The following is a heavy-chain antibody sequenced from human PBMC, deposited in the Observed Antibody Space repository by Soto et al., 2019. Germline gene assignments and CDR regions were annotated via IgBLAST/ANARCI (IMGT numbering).Heavy chain of an antibody. CDR1: GGSITPYY. CDR2: VSYSGIT. V-gene: IGHV4-59*07. Sequence: QVQLQESGPGLVKPSDTLSLTCSVSGGSITPYYWSWIRQPPGEGLEWIGYVSYSGITDYNPSLKSRVSISVDTSKNEFSLKLNSLTAADAAIYFCARQQYTVVTAFDVWGQGTMVAVSS. J-gene: IGHJ3*01. CDR3: ARQQYTVVTAFDV. D-gene: IGHD2-15*01.